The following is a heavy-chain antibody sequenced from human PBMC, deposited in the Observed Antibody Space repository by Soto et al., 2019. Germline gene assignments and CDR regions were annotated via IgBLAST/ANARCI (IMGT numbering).Heavy chain of an antibody. Sequence: SETLSLTCAVYGGSFSGYYWSWIRQPPGKGLEWIGEINHSGSTNYNPSLKSRVTISVDTSKNQFSLKLSSVTAADTAVYYCARTHSSKAHYGMDVWGQGTTVTVSS. V-gene: IGHV4-34*01. J-gene: IGHJ6*02. CDR1: GGSFSGYY. CDR2: INHSGST. D-gene: IGHD6-13*01. CDR3: ARTHSSKAHYGMDV.